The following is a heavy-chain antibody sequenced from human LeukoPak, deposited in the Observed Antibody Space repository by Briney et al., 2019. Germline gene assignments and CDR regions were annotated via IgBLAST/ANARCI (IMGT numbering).Heavy chain of an antibody. CDR2: ISDNGGST. D-gene: IGHD1-26*01. CDR1: GFTFSSYA. CDR3: ARDGGGSPDY. V-gene: IGHV3-64*01. Sequence: GGSLRLSCAASGFTFSSYAMHWVRQAPGKGLEYVSAISDNGGSTFYANSVKGRFTISRDNSKNTLYLQMGGLSAEDMAVYYCARDGGGSPDYWGQGTLVTVSS. J-gene: IGHJ4*02.